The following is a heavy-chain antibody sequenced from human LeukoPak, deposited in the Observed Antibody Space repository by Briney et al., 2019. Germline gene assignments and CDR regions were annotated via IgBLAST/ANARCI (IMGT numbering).Heavy chain of an antibody. Sequence: GGSLRLSCATSGFTFSNYAMSWVRQAPGKGLEWVSAVSSSGGSTYYADSVKGRFTISRDNSKNTLSLQMNSLRAEDTAVYYCAKAPANYVDTAMGTFDYWGQGTLVTVSS. CDR1: GFTFSNYA. CDR3: AKAPANYVDTAMGTFDY. V-gene: IGHV3-23*01. D-gene: IGHD5-18*01. CDR2: VSSSGGST. J-gene: IGHJ4*02.